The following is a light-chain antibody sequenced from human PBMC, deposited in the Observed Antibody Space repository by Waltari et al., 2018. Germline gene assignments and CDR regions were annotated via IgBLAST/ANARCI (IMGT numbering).Light chain of an antibody. CDR2: GTS. CDR3: QNYVRLPAT. CDR1: QSVSRS. J-gene: IGKJ1*01. Sequence: IVLTQSPGTLSLSPGDRATLSCRASQSVSRSLAWYQQKPGQAPKLLIYGTSARATGIPDRFTGSCSGTDFSLTVRSLEPGDLAIYFCQNYVRLPATFGQGTKVEIK. V-gene: IGKV3-20*01.